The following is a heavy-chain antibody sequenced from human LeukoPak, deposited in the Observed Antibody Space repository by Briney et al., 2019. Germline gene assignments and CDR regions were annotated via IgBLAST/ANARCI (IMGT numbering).Heavy chain of an antibody. D-gene: IGHD5-18*01. Sequence: SVKVSCKASGGTFSSYAISWVRQAPGQGLEWMGRIIPILGIANYAQKFQGRVTITADKSTSTAYMELSSLRSEDTAVYYCASPPQDTAMEYFDYWGQGTLVTVSS. J-gene: IGHJ4*02. CDR3: ASPPQDTAMEYFDY. V-gene: IGHV1-69*04. CDR1: GGTFSSYA. CDR2: IIPILGIA.